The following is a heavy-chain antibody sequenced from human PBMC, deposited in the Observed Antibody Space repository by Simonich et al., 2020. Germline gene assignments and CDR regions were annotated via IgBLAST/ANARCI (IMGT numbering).Heavy chain of an antibody. CDR3: ARGLLSGSYYAFDI. D-gene: IGHD1-26*01. CDR2: VKPNRDGT. J-gene: IGHJ3*02. Sequence: QVQLVQSGPEVKKPVSSVKVSCTASGYTFTGYYMHWVRQVPGQGLEWVGWVKPNRDGTNDAQKFQGRVTMPRDTSISTAYMEMSRMRSDDTAVYYCARGLLSGSYYAFDIWGQGTMVTVSS. CDR1: GYTFTGYY. V-gene: IGHV1-2*02.